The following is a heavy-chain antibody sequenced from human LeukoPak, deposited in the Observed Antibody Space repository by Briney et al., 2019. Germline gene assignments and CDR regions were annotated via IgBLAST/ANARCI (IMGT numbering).Heavy chain of an antibody. CDR3: ARARGDTMIVEVTAYFDY. CDR2: INWSGGST. J-gene: IGHJ4*02. CDR1: GFTFDDYD. D-gene: IGHD3-22*01. Sequence: PGGSLRLSCAASGFTFDDYDMSWVRHASGKGLEWVSGINWSGGSTGYADSVKGRFTISRDNAKNSLYLQMNSLRAEDTALYYCARARGDTMIVEVTAYFDYWGQGTLVTVSS. V-gene: IGHV3-20*04.